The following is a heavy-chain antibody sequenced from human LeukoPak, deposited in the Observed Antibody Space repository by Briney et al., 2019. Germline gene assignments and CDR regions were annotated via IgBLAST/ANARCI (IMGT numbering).Heavy chain of an antibody. D-gene: IGHD3-22*01. J-gene: IGHJ4*02. Sequence: PGGSLRLSCAASGFTVSSNYMSWVRQAPGKGLEWVSVIYSGGSTYYADSVKGRFTISRDNSKNTLYLQMNSLRAEDTAVYYCARGPTRYYYDSSGYYILWGQGTLVTVSS. CDR1: GFTVSSNY. V-gene: IGHV3-66*01. CDR2: IYSGGST. CDR3: ARGPTRYYYDSSGYYIL.